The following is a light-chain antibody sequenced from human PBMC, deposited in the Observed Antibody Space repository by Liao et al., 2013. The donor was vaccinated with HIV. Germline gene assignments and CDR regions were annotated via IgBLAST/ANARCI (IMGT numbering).Light chain of an antibody. CDR1: NLGDKH. CDR3: QSADSSGTHWV. J-gene: IGLJ3*02. Sequence: SYDLAQPPSVSVSPGQTATISCSGQNLGDKHASWYQQKPGQAPVVVIYKDNERPSGIPERFSGSSSGTTVTLTISGVQAEDEADYYCQSADSSGTHWVFGGGTDLTVL. CDR2: KDN. V-gene: IGLV3-25*03.